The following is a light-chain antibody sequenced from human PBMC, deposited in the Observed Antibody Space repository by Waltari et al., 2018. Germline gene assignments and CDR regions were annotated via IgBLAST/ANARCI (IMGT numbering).Light chain of an antibody. V-gene: IGKV4-1*01. Sequence: DIVMTQSTDSLAVSLGERATINCKSSQRVLYNSNNKNYLAWYKQKPGQPPKLLIYWASARQSGVPDRFSGGGSGTDFTLTISCLHAEDVAVYYCQQYYSSPRTFGQGTKVEIK. J-gene: IGKJ1*01. CDR3: QQYYSSPRT. CDR2: WAS. CDR1: QRVLYNSNNKNY.